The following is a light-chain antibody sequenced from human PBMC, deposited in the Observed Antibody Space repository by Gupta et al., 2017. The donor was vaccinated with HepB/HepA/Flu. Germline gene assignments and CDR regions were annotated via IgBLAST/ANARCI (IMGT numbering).Light chain of an antibody. CDR1: SSDVGGYNS. V-gene: IGLV2-14*03. Sequence: QSGLTLPASVSGSPAQSITISCTGTSSDVGGYNSVSWYQQYPGRAPKLLIYDVSNRPSGVSNRFSGSKTGNSASLTISGLQAEDEAVYYCTSFRSGSTLVIFGGGTELTVL. CDR3: TSFRSGSTLVI. CDR2: DVS. J-gene: IGLJ2*01.